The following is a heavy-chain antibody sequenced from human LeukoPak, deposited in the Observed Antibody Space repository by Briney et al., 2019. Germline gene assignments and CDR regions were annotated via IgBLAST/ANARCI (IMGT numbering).Heavy chain of an antibody. V-gene: IGHV4-30-4*08. CDR3: AREMYYYGSGSYPSNYDGFDI. Sequence: SETLSLTCTVSGGSISSGDYYWSWVRQPPGKGLEWIGYIYYSGSTYYNPSLKSRVTISVDTSKNQFSLKLNSVTAADTAVYYCAREMYYYGSGSYPSNYDGFDIWGQGTMVTVSS. J-gene: IGHJ3*02. D-gene: IGHD3-10*01. CDR2: IYYSGST. CDR1: GGSISSGDYY.